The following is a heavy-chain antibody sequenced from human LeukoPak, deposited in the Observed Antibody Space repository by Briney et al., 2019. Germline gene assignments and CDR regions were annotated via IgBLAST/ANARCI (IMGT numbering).Heavy chain of an antibody. V-gene: IGHV4-59*01. CDR2: VYYTGIT. J-gene: IGHJ6*02. D-gene: IGHD5-18*01. Sequence: PSETLSLTCTVSGVSISGYYWSWLRQPPGKRLEYIGYVYYTGITNYNPSLKSRVTISVDTSKNKFFLQLSSVTAADTDVYYCARSSDTATSFGDYYYYYGMDVWGQGTTVTVSS. CDR3: ARSSDTATSFGDYYYYYGMDV. CDR1: GVSISGYY.